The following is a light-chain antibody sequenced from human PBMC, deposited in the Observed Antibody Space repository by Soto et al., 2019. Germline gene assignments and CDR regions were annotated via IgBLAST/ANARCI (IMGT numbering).Light chain of an antibody. CDR1: QSVSSY. CDR2: DAS. V-gene: IGKV3-11*01. CDR3: QQRSNWPPLT. J-gene: IGKJ4*01. Sequence: EIVLTQSPATLSLSPGERATLSCRASQSVSSYLAWYQQKPGQAPRLLIYDASNRATGIPARFSGSGSGTDFTLTISSLEPKDFAVYYYQQRSNWPPLTSGGVTKVEIK.